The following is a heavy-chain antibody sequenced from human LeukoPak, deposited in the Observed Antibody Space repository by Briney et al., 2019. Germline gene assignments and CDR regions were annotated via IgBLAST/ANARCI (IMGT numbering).Heavy chain of an antibody. D-gene: IGHD3-9*01. CDR3: ARVRSNYDILTGYYNGDAFDI. V-gene: IGHV3-48*02. CDR2: ISSSSSTI. CDR1: GFTFSSYS. Sequence: PGGSLRLSCAASGFTFSSYSMNWVRQAPGKGLEWVSYISSSSSTIYYADSVKGRFTISRDNAKNSLYLQMNSLRDEDTAVYYCARVRSNYDILTGYYNGDAFDIWGQGTMVTVFS. J-gene: IGHJ3*02.